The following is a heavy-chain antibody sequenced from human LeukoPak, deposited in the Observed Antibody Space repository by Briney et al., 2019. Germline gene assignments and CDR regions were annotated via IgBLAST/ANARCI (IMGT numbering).Heavy chain of an antibody. J-gene: IGHJ4*02. CDR3: ARFDSFDVTGYYGGY. D-gene: IGHD1-1*01. V-gene: IGHV4-39*07. CDR1: GGSISSSSYY. Sequence: SETLSLTCTVSGGSISSSSYYWGWIRQPPGKGLEWIGSIYYSGSTYYNPSLKSRVTISLDTSKNQFSLKLSSVTAADTAVYYCARFDSFDVTGYYGGYWGQGTLVTVSS. CDR2: IYYSGST.